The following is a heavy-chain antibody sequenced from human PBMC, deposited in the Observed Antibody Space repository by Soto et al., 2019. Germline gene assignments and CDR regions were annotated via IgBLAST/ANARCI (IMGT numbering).Heavy chain of an antibody. CDR2: ISGNGGST. CDR3: AKEYYDRSGPFDY. J-gene: IGHJ4*02. CDR1: GFSFSNYA. Sequence: PRGSLRLACAASGFSFSNYAMSWVRQAPGERLEWVSGISGNGGSTYFADSVKGRFGISRDNSRYTLYLQMNRLRAEDTAVYYCAKEYYDRSGPFDYWRQGTLVSVSS. D-gene: IGHD3-22*01. V-gene: IGHV3-23*01.